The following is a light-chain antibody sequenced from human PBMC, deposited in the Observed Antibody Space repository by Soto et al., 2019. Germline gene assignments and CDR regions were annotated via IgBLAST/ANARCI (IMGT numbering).Light chain of an antibody. CDR3: AVWDNSLNGVA. CDR2: RND. Sequence: QSVLTQTPSASGTPGQRVTISCSGSNSNMGRNYVYWYQQVPGTAPKLLMYRNDVRPSGVPDRFTGSKSGTSASLAISGLRYEDEADYNCAVWDNSLNGVAFGGGTKLTVL. CDR1: NSNMGRNY. V-gene: IGLV1-47*01. J-gene: IGLJ2*01.